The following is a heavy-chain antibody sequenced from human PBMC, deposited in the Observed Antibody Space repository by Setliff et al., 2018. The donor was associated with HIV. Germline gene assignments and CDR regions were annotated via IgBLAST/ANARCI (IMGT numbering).Heavy chain of an antibody. CDR2: INWNGGRT. D-gene: IGHD2-15*01. J-gene: IGHJ3*01. V-gene: IGHV3-20*04. CDR1: GFIFDDYG. Sequence: PGGSLRLSCAASGFIFDDYGMSWVRQAPGKGLEWVSGINWNGGRTGYADSVKGRFTISRDNAKNSLYLQMNSLRAEDTALYYCARDRIEVVVDGPHDVFDVWGRGTTVTV. CDR3: ARDRIEVVVDGPHDVFDV.